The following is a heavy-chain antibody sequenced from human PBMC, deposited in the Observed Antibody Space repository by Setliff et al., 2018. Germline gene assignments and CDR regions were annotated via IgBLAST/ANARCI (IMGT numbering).Heavy chain of an antibody. CDR3: RLAHCNTTSREEALDF. D-gene: IGHD2-2*01. J-gene: IGHJ4*02. CDR2: ISHSGSA. V-gene: IGHV4-34*01. CDR1: GGSFSTYF. Sequence: KASETLSLTCAVYGGSFSTYFWSWIRQPPGKGLEWIGEISHSGSANYNPSLKSRVTMSVDTSKNQFSLNLNSVTAADTAVYYFRLAHCNTTSREEALDFWSQGTLVTVSS.